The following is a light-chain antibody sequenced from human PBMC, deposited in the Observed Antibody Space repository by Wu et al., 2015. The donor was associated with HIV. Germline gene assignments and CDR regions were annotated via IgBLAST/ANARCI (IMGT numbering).Light chain of an antibody. CDR1: KSISTW. CDR3: QQYASYPLS. J-gene: IGKJ4*01. CDR2: AAS. Sequence: DIQMTQSPSTLSASVGDRVAITCRASKSISTWLAWYQQKPGQAPKLLIYAASNLESDVPARFSGSGSGTEFTLTINGLQPDDFATYYCQQYASYPLSFGGGTKVEIK. V-gene: IGKV1-5*01.